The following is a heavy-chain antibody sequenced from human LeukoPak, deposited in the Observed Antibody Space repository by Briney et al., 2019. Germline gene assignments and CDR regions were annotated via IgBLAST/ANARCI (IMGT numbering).Heavy chain of an antibody. V-gene: IGHV3-74*01. CDR3: ARGYYGSGSSGKKIDY. J-gene: IGHJ4*02. CDR1: GFTFISYW. D-gene: IGHD3-10*01. CDR2: IDGDGGSA. Sequence: GGSLRLSCAASGFTFISYWMHWVRQAPGKGLVWVSRIDGDGGSATYADSVKGRFTISRDNAKNTPYLQMNSLRAEDTAVYYCARGYYGSGSSGKKIDYWGQGTLVTVSS.